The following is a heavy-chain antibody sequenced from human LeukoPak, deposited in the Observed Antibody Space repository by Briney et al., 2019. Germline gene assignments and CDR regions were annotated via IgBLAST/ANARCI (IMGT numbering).Heavy chain of an antibody. D-gene: IGHD2-15*01. J-gene: IGHJ6*02. CDR1: GFTFSSYA. Sequence: GGSLRLSCAASGFTFSSYAMSWVRQAPGKGLEWVSAISGSGGSTYYADSVKGRFTISRDNSKNTLYLQMNSLRAEDTAVYYCAKPRLDIVVVVAAYYGMDVWGQGTTVTVSS. CDR3: AKPRLDIVVVVAAYYGMDV. CDR2: ISGSGGST. V-gene: IGHV3-23*01.